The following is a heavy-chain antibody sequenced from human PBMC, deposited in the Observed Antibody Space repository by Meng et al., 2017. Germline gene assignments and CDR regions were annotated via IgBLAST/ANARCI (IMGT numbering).Heavy chain of an antibody. J-gene: IGHJ4*02. CDR1: GFTFSAFP. D-gene: IGHD2-21*01. Sequence: GESLKISCAASGFTFSAFPPHWVRQAPGKGLESVSAISGDGSRTYYADSVKGRFTISRDNSRNTLYLQMGSVRTEDTAVCYCAIEEKGDYDYLGQGTLVTVSS. CDR3: AIEEKGDYDY. V-gene: IGHV3-64*02. CDR2: ISGDGSRT.